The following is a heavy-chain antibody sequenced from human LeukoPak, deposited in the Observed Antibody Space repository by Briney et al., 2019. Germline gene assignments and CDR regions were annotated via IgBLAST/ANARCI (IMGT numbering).Heavy chain of an antibody. V-gene: IGHV4-34*01. J-gene: IGHJ3*02. Sequence: SETLSLTCTVSGGSISSSYYWNWIRQPPGKGLEWIGEINHSGSTNYISSLKSRVTISIDTSKNQFSLKMSSVTAADTAVYYCARGLMGAGSSGAFDIWGQGTLVTVSS. D-gene: IGHD1-26*01. CDR2: INHSGST. CDR3: ARGLMGAGSSGAFDI. CDR1: GGSISSSYY.